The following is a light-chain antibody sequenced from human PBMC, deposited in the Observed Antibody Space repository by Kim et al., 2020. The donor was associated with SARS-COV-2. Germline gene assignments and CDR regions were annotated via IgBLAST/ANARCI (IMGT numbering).Light chain of an antibody. Sequence: GQSITISCTGTSSDVGSYNLVSWYQQHPGKAPKLMISDVNKRPSGVSNRFSGSKSGNTASLTISGLQAEDEADYYCCSYAGSSTYVFGTGTKVTVL. V-gene: IGLV2-23*02. J-gene: IGLJ1*01. CDR1: SSDVGSYNL. CDR3: CSYAGSSTYV. CDR2: DVN.